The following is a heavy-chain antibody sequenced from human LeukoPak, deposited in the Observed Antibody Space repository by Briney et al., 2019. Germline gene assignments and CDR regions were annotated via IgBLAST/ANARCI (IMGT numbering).Heavy chain of an antibody. Sequence: SETLSLTCAVSGGSLSGYYWTWIRQPPGKGLEWIGSVYFTGSTDFNPSLKSRVTISIDTSKNHFSLRLSSVTAADTAVYYCAKSNGYGLIDIWGQGTMVTVSS. CDR3: AKSNGYGLIDI. CDR2: VYFTGST. CDR1: GGSLSGYY. V-gene: IGHV4-59*12. D-gene: IGHD3-22*01. J-gene: IGHJ3*02.